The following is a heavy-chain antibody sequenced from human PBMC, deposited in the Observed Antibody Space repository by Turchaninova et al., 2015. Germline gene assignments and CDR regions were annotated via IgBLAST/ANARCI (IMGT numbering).Heavy chain of an antibody. Sequence: QVHLQQWGEGLLTPSETLSLTSAVYGGSFNAYSWTWIRHSPGKGLEWIGEINHSGRTNYTPSLQSRISMSVDASKNQFSLEVNSVTAADTAVYYCATAYQLLWGGWFDPWGQGTPVTVSS. CDR3: ATAYQLLWGGWFDP. J-gene: IGHJ5*02. CDR2: INHSGRT. V-gene: IGHV4-34*01. CDR1: GGSFNAYS. D-gene: IGHD2-2*01.